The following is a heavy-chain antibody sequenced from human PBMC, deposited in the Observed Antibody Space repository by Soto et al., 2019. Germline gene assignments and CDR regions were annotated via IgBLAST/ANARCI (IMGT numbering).Heavy chain of an antibody. Sequence: PGESLKISCKGSGYSFANYWIGWVRQMPAKGLEWMGIIYPSDSYVDYSPSFRGHVTFSVDRSITTVYLQWNSLKASDSAMYFCTRRASSSFYHFDFWGQGALGTVSS. CDR2: IYPSDSYV. J-gene: IGHJ4*02. D-gene: IGHD2-2*01. CDR3: TRRASSSFYHFDF. V-gene: IGHV5-10-1*01. CDR1: GYSFANYW.